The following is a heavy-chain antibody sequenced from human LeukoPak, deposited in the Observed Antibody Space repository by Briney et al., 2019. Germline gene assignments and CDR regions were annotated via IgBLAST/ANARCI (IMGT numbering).Heavy chain of an antibody. D-gene: IGHD6-19*01. CDR3: ARVHRVAGRPHYFDY. V-gene: IGHV3-21*01. J-gene: IGHJ4*02. CDR1: GFTFSSYS. CDR2: ISSSSSYI. Sequence: GGSLRLSXAASGFTFSSYSMNWVRQAPGKGLEWVSSISSSSSYIYYADSVKGRFTISRDNAKNSLYLQMNSLRAEDTAVYYCARVHRVAGRPHYFDYWGQGTLVTVSS.